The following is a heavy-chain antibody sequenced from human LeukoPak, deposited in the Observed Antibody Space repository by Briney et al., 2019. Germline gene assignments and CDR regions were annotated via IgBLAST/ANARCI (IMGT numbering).Heavy chain of an antibody. CDR3: AHYDTAMVIWNYFDY. J-gene: IGHJ4*02. V-gene: IGHV2-5*02. D-gene: IGHD5-18*01. CDR1: GLSVSTSGVG. Sequence: SGPTLANPTQTLTQTCTFSGLSVSTSGVGVGWIRQPPGKALEWLALIYWDDDKRYSPSLKSRLTITKDTSKNQVVLTMTNMDPVDTATYYCAHYDTAMVIWNYFDYWGQGTLVTVSS. CDR2: IYWDDDK.